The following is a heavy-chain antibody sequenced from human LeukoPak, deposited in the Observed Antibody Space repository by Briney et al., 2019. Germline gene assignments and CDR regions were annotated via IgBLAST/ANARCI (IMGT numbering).Heavy chain of an antibody. Sequence: GGSLRLSCAASGFTFSSYAMHWVRQAPGKGLEYVSAISRNGGSTYYANSVKGRFTISRDNSKNTLYLQMGSLRAEDMAVYYYARDYYDILTGYYLWFDPWGQGTLVTVSS. V-gene: IGHV3-64*01. D-gene: IGHD3-9*01. CDR1: GFTFSSYA. J-gene: IGHJ5*02. CDR3: ARDYYDILTGYYLWFDP. CDR2: ISRNGGST.